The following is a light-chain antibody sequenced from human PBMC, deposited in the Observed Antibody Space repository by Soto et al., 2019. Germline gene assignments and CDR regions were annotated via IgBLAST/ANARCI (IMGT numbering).Light chain of an antibody. V-gene: IGKV1-39*01. CDR1: QTISSY. CDR2: AAS. Sequence: DIQMTQSPSSLSASVGDRVTITCRASQTISSYLNWYQQKPGKAPKLLIYAASSLQSGVPSRFSGSGSGTDFTLTISSLQPEDFATYYCQQSHSIPYTVGQGTKLESK. J-gene: IGKJ2*01. CDR3: QQSHSIPYT.